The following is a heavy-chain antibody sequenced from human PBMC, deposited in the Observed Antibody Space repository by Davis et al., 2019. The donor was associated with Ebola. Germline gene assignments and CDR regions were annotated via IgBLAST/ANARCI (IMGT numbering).Heavy chain of an antibody. CDR1: RFTFSSYW. V-gene: IGHV3-7*03. D-gene: IGHD1-26*01. CDR3: ARDVINVVGASRGIYYGLDV. J-gene: IGHJ6*04. Sequence: GESLKISCAASRFTFSSYWMSWVRQAPGKGLEWVANIKQDGSEKYYVDSVKGRFTISRDNAKNSLYLQMNSLRAEDTAVYYCARDVINVVGASRGIYYGLDVWGKGTTVTVSS. CDR2: IKQDGSEK.